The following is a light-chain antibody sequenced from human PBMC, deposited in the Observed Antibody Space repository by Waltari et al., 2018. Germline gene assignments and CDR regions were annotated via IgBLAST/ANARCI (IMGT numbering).Light chain of an antibody. CDR3: QTWVTDVPYV. CDR2: VRRDGSH. J-gene: IGLJ1*01. V-gene: IGLV4-69*01. CDR1: SGHSD. Sequence: QVVLTQSPSVSASLGASVRLTCTLSSGHSDVVWHQQRPQQGPQYLMVVRRDGSHAKADGIPDRLSGSTSGAAHYPTISLTISGRQSEDEADYFCQTWVTDVPYVFGSGAKVTVL.